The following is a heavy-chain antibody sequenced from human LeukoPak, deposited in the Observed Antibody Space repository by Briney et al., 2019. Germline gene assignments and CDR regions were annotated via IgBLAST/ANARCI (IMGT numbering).Heavy chain of an antibody. CDR1: GFTFSSYT. CDR2: VSGSGGTT. CDR3: AKICAPRTACDFDY. D-gene: IGHD1-1*01. Sequence: PGGSLRLSCAASGFTFSSYTMSWVRQAPGKGLDWVSAVSGSGGTTHYADSVKGRFTISRDNSKNTVYLQMNSLRAEETAVYYCAKICAPRTACDFDYWGQGTLVTVSS. J-gene: IGHJ4*02. V-gene: IGHV3-23*01.